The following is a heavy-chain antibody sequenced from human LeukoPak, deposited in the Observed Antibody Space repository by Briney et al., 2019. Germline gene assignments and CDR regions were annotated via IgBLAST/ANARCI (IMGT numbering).Heavy chain of an antibody. Sequence: ASVKVSCKASGYTFTSYGISWVRQAPGQGLEWMGWISAYNGNTNYAQKLQGRVTMTTDTSTSTAYMELRSLRSDDTAVYYCARGLSSPRLGIAPPADYWGQGTLVTVSS. CDR3: ARGLSSPRLGIAPPADY. J-gene: IGHJ4*02. V-gene: IGHV1-18*01. D-gene: IGHD7-27*01. CDR2: ISAYNGNT. CDR1: GYTFTSYG.